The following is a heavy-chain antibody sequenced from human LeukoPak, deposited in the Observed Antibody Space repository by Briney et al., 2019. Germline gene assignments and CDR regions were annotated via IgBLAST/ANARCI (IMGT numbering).Heavy chain of an antibody. CDR1: GFTFSSYA. CDR2: ISYDGSNK. Sequence: PGGSLRLSCAASGFTFSSYAMHWVRQAPGKGLEWVAVISYDGSNKYYADSVKGRFTISRDNSKNTLYLQMNSLRAEDTAVYYCARGEYSSGWYSPDAFDIWGQGTMVTVSS. D-gene: IGHD6-19*01. V-gene: IGHV3-30-3*01. CDR3: ARGEYSSGWYSPDAFDI. J-gene: IGHJ3*02.